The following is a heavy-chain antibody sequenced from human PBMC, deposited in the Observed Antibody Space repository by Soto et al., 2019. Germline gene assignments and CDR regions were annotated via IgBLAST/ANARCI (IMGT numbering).Heavy chain of an antibody. J-gene: IGHJ6*02. V-gene: IGHV3-74*01. CDR1: GFTFSRLW. CDR3: ARDRDTIIMVHGTVDEGMDF. Sequence: XGSLRLSLGASGFTFSRLWMHWVRQAPGTGLVWVSRINSDGTDTDYADSVKGRFTISRDNAKNTLYLQMNSLKSEETAVYYCARDRDTIIMVHGTVDEGMDFWGRGTKVTVSS. D-gene: IGHD2-8*01. CDR2: INSDGTDT.